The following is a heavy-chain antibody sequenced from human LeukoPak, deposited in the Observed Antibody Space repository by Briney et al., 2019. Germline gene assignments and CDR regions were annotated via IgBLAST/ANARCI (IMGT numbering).Heavy chain of an antibody. Sequence: ADTLSLTCTVSGGSISSYYWGWIRQPPGKGLEWFGYIYYSGSTNYNPSLKSRVTISVDTSKNQFSLKLSSVTAADTAVYYCARENTDDSTAAFDYWGQGTLVTVSS. CDR1: GGSISSYY. D-gene: IGHD3-22*01. CDR2: IYYSGST. J-gene: IGHJ4*02. V-gene: IGHV4-59*01. CDR3: ARENTDDSTAAFDY.